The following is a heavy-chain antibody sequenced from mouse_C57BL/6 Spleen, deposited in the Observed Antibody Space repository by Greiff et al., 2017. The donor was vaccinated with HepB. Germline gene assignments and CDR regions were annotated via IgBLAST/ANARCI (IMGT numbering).Heavy chain of an antibody. Sequence: QVQLQQSGAELARPGASVKLSCKASGYTFTSYGISWVKQRTGQGLEWIGEIYPRSGNTYYNEKFKGKATLTADKSSSTAYMELRSLTSEDSAVYFGARGGLLGKRGYFDYWGQGTTLTVSS. CDR1: GYTFTSYG. CDR2: IYPRSGNT. D-gene: IGHD2-10*01. J-gene: IGHJ2*01. CDR3: ARGGLLGKRGYFDY. V-gene: IGHV1-81*01.